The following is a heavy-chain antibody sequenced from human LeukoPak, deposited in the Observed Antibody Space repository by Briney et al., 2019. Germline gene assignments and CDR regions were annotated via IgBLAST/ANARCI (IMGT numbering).Heavy chain of an antibody. CDR3: ARDLAVAGPGEGFDY. CDR1: GFIFSTYG. CDR2: VAYDGNNK. D-gene: IGHD6-19*01. V-gene: IGHV3-30*12. Sequence: GGSLRLSCAASGFIFSTYGMHWVRRAPGKGLEWVAFVAYDGNNKYYADSVKGRFTISRDNAKNSLYLQMNSLRAEDTAVYYCARDLAVAGPGEGFDYWGQGTLVTVSS. J-gene: IGHJ4*02.